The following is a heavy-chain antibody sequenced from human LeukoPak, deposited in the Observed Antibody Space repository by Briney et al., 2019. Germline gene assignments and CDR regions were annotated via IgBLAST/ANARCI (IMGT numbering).Heavy chain of an antibody. D-gene: IGHD2-2*01. CDR1: GGTFSSYA. V-gene: IGHV1-69*13. J-gene: IGHJ4*02. Sequence: SVKVSCKASGGTFSSYAISWVRQAPGQGLEWMGGIIPIFGTANYAQKFQGRVTITADESTSTAYMELSSLRSEDTAVCYCAREVIGTSHCYYWGQGTLLTVSS. CDR3: AREVIGTSHCYY. CDR2: IIPIFGTA.